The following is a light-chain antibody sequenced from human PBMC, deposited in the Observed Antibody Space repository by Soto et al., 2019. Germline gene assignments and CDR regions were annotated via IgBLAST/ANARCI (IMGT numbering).Light chain of an antibody. CDR1: QSVSSIY. V-gene: IGKV3-20*01. CDR2: GAS. J-gene: IGKJ1*01. Sequence: EIVLTQSPGTLSLSAGDRATLSCRASQSVSSIYLAWYQQKPGQTPRLLIYGASSRATGIPDRFSGSGSGTDFTLTISRLEPEDFAVYYCQQTGSSPWTFGQGTKVEIK. CDR3: QQTGSSPWT.